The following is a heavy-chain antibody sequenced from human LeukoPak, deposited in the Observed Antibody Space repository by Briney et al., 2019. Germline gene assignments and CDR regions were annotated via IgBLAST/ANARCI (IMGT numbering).Heavy chain of an antibody. CDR2: MNPNSGNT. CDR3: ARGSRRSTTVTTV. Sequence: ASVKVSCKXSGYTFTSYDINWVRQATGQGLEWMGWMNPNSGNTGYSQKFQGRVTMTRNTSISTAYMELSSLRSEDTAVYYCARGSRRSTTVTTVWGQGTLVTVSS. D-gene: IGHD4-17*01. CDR1: GYTFTSYD. J-gene: IGHJ4*02. V-gene: IGHV1-8*01.